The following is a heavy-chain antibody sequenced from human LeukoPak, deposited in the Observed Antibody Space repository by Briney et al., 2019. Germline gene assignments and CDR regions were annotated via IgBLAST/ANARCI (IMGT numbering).Heavy chain of an antibody. Sequence: PSETLSLSCNVSGGSFTNYFWSWVRQPAGRGLEWIGRVFSSGRTNYNPSLKSRVTRSVDTCKNHFSLRLSSVTAADTAVYYCARDSHTNSSRGLPYYGVDVWGQGTTVTVSS. V-gene: IGHV4-4*07. J-gene: IGHJ6*02. CDR2: VFSSGRT. CDR3: ARDSHTNSSRGLPYYGVDV. D-gene: IGHD6-6*01. CDR1: GGSFTNYF.